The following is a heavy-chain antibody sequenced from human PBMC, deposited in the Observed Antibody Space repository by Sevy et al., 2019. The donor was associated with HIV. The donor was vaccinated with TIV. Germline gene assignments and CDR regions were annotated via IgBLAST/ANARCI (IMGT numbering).Heavy chain of an antibody. CDR2: ISAYNGNT. J-gene: IGHJ6*02. CDR3: ARGSLGYCSSTSCYRRTNYYYGMDV. D-gene: IGHD2-2*01. CDR1: GYTFTSYG. Sequence: ASVKVSCKASGYTFTSYGISWVRQAPGQGLEWMGWISAYNGNTNYAQKLQGRVTMTTDTSTRTAYMELRSLRSDDTAVYYCARGSLGYCSSTSCYRRTNYYYGMDVWGQGTTVTVSS. V-gene: IGHV1-18*01.